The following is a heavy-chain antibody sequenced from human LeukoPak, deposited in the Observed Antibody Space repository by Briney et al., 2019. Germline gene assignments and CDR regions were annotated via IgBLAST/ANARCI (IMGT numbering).Heavy chain of an antibody. J-gene: IGHJ4*02. CDR1: GFTFSSYG. CDR3: AKDRGGDGDYGGFFDY. D-gene: IGHD4-17*01. Sequence: GGSLRLSCAASGFTFSSYGMHWVRQAPGKGLEWVAVISYDGSNKYYADSVKGRFTISRDNSKNTLYLQMNSLRAEDTAVYYCAKDRGGDGDYGGFFDYWGQGTLVTVSS. CDR2: ISYDGSNK. V-gene: IGHV3-30*18.